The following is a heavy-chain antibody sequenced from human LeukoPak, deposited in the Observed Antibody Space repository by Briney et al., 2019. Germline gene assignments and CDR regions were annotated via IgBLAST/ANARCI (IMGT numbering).Heavy chain of an antibody. CDR3: ARGDPKGYYFQRDAFDI. J-gene: IGHJ3*02. CDR1: GFTFSDFY. D-gene: IGHD3-22*01. V-gene: IGHV3-11*01. Sequence: SGGSLRLSCAASGFTFSDFYMSWIRQAPGKGLEWVSYISSSGSTIYYADSVKGRFTISRDNAKNSLYLQMNSLRAEDTAVHYCARGDPKGYYFQRDAFDIWGQGTMVTVSS. CDR2: ISSSGSTI.